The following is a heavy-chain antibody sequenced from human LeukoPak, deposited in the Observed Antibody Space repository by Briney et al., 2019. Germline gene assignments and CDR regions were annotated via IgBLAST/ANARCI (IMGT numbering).Heavy chain of an antibody. CDR1: GYTFTGYY. J-gene: IGHJ6*03. CDR3: ARAGDSITIFGVVDYYYCYMDV. V-gene: IGHV1-2*02. Sequence: ASVKVSCKASGYTFTGYYMHWVRQAPGQGLEWMGWINPNSGGTNYAQKFQGRVTMTRDTSISTAYMELSRLRSDDTAVYYCARAGDSITIFGVVDYYYCYMDVWGKGTTVTVSS. CDR2: INPNSGGT. D-gene: IGHD3-3*01.